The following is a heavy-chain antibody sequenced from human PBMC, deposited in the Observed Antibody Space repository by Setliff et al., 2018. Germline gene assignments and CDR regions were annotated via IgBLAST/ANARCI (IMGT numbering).Heavy chain of an antibody. CDR2: IYYSGST. CDR1: GGSISSYY. J-gene: IGHJ4*02. V-gene: IGHV4-59*01. CDR3: ARDILLGRVPTAMVSETPGY. D-gene: IGHD5-18*01. Sequence: SETLSLTCTVSGGSISSYYWSWIRQPPGKGLEWIGSIYYSGSTNYNPSLKSRVTISVDTSKNQFSLKLSSVTAADTAVYYCARDILLGRVPTAMVSETPGYWGQGTLVTVSS.